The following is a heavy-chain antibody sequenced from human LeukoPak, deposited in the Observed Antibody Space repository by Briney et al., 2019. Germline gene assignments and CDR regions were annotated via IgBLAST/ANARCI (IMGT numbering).Heavy chain of an antibody. V-gene: IGHV3-23*01. Sequence: GGSLRLSCAASGFTFSSYAMSWVRQAPGKGLEWVSAFSGSGGSTYYADSVKGRFTISRDNSKNTLYLQTNSLRAEDTAVYYCAKMDYYDSSGYPPVDYWGQGTLVTVSS. D-gene: IGHD3-22*01. CDR2: FSGSGGST. CDR1: GFTFSSYA. J-gene: IGHJ4*02. CDR3: AKMDYYDSSGYPPVDY.